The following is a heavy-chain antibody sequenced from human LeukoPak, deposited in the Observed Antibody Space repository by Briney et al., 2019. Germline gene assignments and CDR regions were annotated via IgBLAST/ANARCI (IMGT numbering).Heavy chain of an antibody. CDR2: ISYSGST. J-gene: IGHJ6*03. V-gene: IGHV4-39*01. CDR1: GDSISSRNYY. CDR3: ARLPQYYYHYMDV. Sequence: PSETLSPTCTVSGDSISSRNYYWGWIRQPPGKGLEWIGSISYSGSTYYNPSLKSRVTISVDTSKNQFSLKLSSVTAADTAFYYCARLPQYYYHYMDVWGKGTTVTISS.